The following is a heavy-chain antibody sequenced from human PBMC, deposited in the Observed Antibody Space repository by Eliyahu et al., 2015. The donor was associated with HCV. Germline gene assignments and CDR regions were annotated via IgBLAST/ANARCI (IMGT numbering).Heavy chain of an antibody. V-gene: IGHV1-69*01. CDR3: ARGGIHYDSSGYYDRYFDY. J-gene: IGHJ4*02. CDR1: GGTFSSYA. D-gene: IGHD3-22*01. Sequence: QVQLVQSGAEVKKPGSSVKVSCKASGGTFSSYAISWVRQAPGQGLEWMGGIIPIFXTANYAQKFQGRVTITADESTSTAYMELSSLRSEDTAVYYCARGGIHYDSSGYYDRYFDYWGQGTLVTVSS. CDR2: IIPIFXTA.